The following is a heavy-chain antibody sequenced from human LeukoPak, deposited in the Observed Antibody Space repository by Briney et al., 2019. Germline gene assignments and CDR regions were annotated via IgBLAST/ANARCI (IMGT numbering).Heavy chain of an antibody. CDR3: ARGNYYYDSSGYHSLDY. V-gene: IGHV3-20*04. D-gene: IGHD3-22*01. Sequence: SLRLSCAASGFTFDDYGMSWVRQAPGRGLDWVSGINWNGGSTGYADSVKGRFTISRDHAKNSLYLQMNSLRAEDTALYYCARGNYYYDSSGYHSLDYWGQGTLVTVSS. J-gene: IGHJ4*02. CDR1: GFTFDDYG. CDR2: INWNGGST.